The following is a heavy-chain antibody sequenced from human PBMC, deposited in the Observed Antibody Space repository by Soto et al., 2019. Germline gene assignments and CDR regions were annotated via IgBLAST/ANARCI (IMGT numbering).Heavy chain of an antibody. D-gene: IGHD2-2*01. V-gene: IGHV1-8*01. CDR2: MNPNSGNT. CDR1: GYTFTSYD. Sequence: GASVKVSCKASGYTFTSYDINWVRQATGQGLEWMGWMNPNSGNTGYAQKFQGRVTMTRNTSISTAYMELSSLRSEDTAVYYCAISYCSSTSCQDAFAIWGKGTMVTVSS. CDR3: AISYCSSTSCQDAFAI. J-gene: IGHJ3*02.